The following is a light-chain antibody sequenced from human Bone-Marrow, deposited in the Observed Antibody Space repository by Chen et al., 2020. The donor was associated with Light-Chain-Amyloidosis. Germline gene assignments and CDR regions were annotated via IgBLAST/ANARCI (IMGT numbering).Light chain of an antibody. V-gene: IGLV1-51*01. CDR2: YNN. CDR1: TFNIVTYY. CDR3: GTWDISLSGFYV. Sequence: QSVLTQPPSVSAAPGQTFTISCSGGTFNIVTYYVSWYQQFPGEAPKLLIYYNNKGPSGIPDRFSGSKSGTSATLGIAGLQTGDEADYYCGTWDISLSGFYVFGTGTTVTVL. J-gene: IGLJ1*01.